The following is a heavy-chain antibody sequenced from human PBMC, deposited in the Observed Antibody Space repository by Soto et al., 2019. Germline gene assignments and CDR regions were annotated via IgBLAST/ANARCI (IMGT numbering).Heavy chain of an antibody. CDR2: IIPIFGTA. V-gene: IGHV1-69*06. Sequence: ASVKVSCKASGGTFSSYAISWVRQAPGQGLEWMGGIIPIFGTANYAQKFQGRVTITADKSTSTAYMELSSLRSEDTAVYYCARGRGTYYYDSSGYPFDYWGQGTLVTVSS. J-gene: IGHJ4*02. CDR3: ARGRGTYYYDSSGYPFDY. CDR1: GGTFSSYA. D-gene: IGHD3-22*01.